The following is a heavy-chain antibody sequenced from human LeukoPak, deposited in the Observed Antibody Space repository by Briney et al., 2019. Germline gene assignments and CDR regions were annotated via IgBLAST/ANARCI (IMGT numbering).Heavy chain of an antibody. CDR1: GSSISSGDYY. CDR3: ARDPQVYCGGDCYSKSNAFDI. J-gene: IGHJ3*02. CDR2: IYYSGST. Sequence: SQTLSLTCTVSGSSISSGDYYWSWIRQPPGKGLEWIGYIYYSGSTYYNPSLKSRVTISVDTSKNQFSLKLSSVTAADTAVYYCARDPQVYCGGDCYSKSNAFDIWGQGTMVTVSS. D-gene: IGHD2-21*02. V-gene: IGHV4-30-4*01.